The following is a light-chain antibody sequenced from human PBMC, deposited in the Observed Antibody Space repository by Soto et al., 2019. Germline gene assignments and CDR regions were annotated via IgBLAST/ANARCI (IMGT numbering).Light chain of an antibody. CDR3: NSYTSRTRI. V-gene: IGLV2-14*03. CDR2: DVS. J-gene: IGLJ1*01. CDR1: RSDVGAYNY. Sequence: QSALTQPASVSGSPGQSITISCTGTRSDVGAYNYVSWYQQHPGKAPKLMIYDVSYRPAGVSNRFSGSKSGNTASLTISGLQAEDEADYYCNSYTSRTRIFGTGTKVTVL.